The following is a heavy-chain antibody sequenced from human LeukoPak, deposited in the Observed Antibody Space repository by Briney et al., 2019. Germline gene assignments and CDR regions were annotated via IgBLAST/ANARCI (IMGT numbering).Heavy chain of an antibody. J-gene: IGHJ4*02. Sequence: PSETLSLTCTVSGGSTSSSNYYWGWIRQSPGKGLEWIGYIYYSGSTNYNPSLKSRVTISVDTSKNQFSLKLSSVTAADTAVYYCARGARIAATNFDYWGQGTLVTVSS. D-gene: IGHD6-13*01. V-gene: IGHV4-61*05. CDR3: ARGARIAATNFDY. CDR1: GGSTSSSNYY. CDR2: IYYSGST.